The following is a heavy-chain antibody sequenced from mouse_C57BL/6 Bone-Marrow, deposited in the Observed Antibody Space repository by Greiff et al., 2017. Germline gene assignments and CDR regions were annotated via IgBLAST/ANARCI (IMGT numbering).Heavy chain of an antibody. CDR2: ISSGGDYI. D-gene: IGHD1-1*01. CDR1: GFTFSSYA. Sequence: EVKLMESGEGLVKPGGSLKLSCAASGFTFSSYAMSWVRQTPEKRLEWVAYISSGGDYIYYADTVKGRFTISRDNARNTLYLQMSSLKSEDTAMYYCTRDRYYYGSSYWFAYWGQGTLVTVSA. J-gene: IGHJ3*01. CDR3: TRDRYYYGSSYWFAY. V-gene: IGHV5-9-1*02.